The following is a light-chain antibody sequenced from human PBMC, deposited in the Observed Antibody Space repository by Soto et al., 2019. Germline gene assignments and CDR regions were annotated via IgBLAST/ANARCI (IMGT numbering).Light chain of an antibody. CDR1: SSDVGGYHF. J-gene: IGLJ1*01. CDR3: YSYTSTSTYV. V-gene: IGLV2-14*01. CDR2: EVS. Sequence: QSILSEPSCVTGSLAQSITLSCSGTSSDVGGYHFVSWYQQHPGKAPNLIIYEVSNRPSGVSDRFSGSKSGNTASLTISGLQAEDEADYYCYSYTSTSTYVFGTGTKVTVL.